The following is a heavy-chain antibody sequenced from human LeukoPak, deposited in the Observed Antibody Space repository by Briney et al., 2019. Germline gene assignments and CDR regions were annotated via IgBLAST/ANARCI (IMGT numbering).Heavy chain of an antibody. J-gene: IGHJ4*02. CDR3: AHSSDLYDSSGSYPYYFDY. Sequence: SGPTLVKPTQTLTLICTFSGFSLRTSGVGVAWIRQPPGKALEWLALIYWDDDKRYSPSLKSRLTITKDTSKNQVVLIMTNMDPVDTATYYCAHSSDLYDSSGSYPYYFDYWGQGTLVTVSS. V-gene: IGHV2-5*02. D-gene: IGHD3-22*01. CDR1: GFSLRTSGVG. CDR2: IYWDDDK.